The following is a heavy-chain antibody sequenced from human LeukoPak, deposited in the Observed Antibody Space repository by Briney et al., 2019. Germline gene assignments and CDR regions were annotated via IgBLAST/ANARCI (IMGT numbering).Heavy chain of an antibody. CDR1: GGSISSSSYY. CDR2: IYYSGST. D-gene: IGHD3-3*01. Sequence: PSETLSLTCTVSGGSISSSSYYWGWIRQPPGKGLEWIGSIYYSGSTYYNPSLKSRVTISVDTSKNQFSLKLSSVTAADTAVYYCATHSPGLRFLEWTPLPYMDVWGKGTTVTVSS. V-gene: IGHV4-39*07. J-gene: IGHJ6*03. CDR3: ATHSPGLRFLEWTPLPYMDV.